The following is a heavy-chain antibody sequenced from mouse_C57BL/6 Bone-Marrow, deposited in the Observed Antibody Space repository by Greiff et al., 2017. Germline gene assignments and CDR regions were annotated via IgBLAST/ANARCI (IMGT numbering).Heavy chain of an antibody. CDR3: ADYDYDGFAY. V-gene: IGHV1-26*01. D-gene: IGHD2-4*01. CDR2: INPNNGGT. CDR1: GYTFTDYY. Sequence: EVQLQQSGPELVQPGASVKISCKASGYTFTDYYMNWVKQSHGQSLEWIGDINPNNGGTSYNQKFKGKATLTVDKSSSTAYMELRSLTSEDSAVYYCADYDYDGFAYWGQGTLVTVAA. J-gene: IGHJ3*01.